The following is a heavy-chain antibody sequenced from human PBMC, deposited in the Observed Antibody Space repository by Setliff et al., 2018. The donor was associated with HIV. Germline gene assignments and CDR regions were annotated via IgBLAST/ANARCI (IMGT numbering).Heavy chain of an antibody. CDR3: ARGFYSWNL. V-gene: IGHV1-8*02. CDR1: GYTFTDFF. CDR2: MHPGSGNT. D-gene: IGHD1-20*01. J-gene: IGHJ5*02. Sequence: GASVKVSCKASGYTFTDFFLHWVRQAPGQGLEWMGWMHPGSGNTGFAAKFQGRVTMTRDTSTQTAYMELTSLTFHDTAVYYCARGFYSWNLWGQGTLVTVSS.